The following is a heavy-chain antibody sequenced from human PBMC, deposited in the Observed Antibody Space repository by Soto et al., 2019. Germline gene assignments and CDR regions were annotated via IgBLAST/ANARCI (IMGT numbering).Heavy chain of an antibody. CDR2: ITTTSTYI. CDR3: AGGHEYINLASTYCSYHGVDV. V-gene: IGHV3-21*02. CDR1: GFTFSTFS. Sequence: EVRLVDSGGGLVKPGGSLRLSCATSGFTFSTFSMHWIRQAPGKGLEWVSAITTTSTYIFYSESVKGRFTISRDNARNSLYLQMNSLRAEDTAVYYCAGGHEYINLASTYCSYHGVDVW. D-gene: IGHD6-6*01. J-gene: IGHJ6*01.